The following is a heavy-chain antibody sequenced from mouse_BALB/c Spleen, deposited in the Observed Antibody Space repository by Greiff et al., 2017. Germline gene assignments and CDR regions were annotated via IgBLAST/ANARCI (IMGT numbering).Heavy chain of an antibody. CDR2: ISSGGSYT. CDR3: ARERGYGYDWWYFDV. D-gene: IGHD2-2*01. J-gene: IGHJ1*01. CDR1: GFTFSSYG. V-gene: IGHV5-6*01. Sequence: EVHLVESGGDLVKPGGSLKLSCAASGFTFSSYGMSWVRQTPDKRLEWVATISSGGSYTYYPDSVKGRFTISRDNAKNTLYLQMSSLKSEDTAMYYCARERGYGYDWWYFDVWGAGTTVTVSS.